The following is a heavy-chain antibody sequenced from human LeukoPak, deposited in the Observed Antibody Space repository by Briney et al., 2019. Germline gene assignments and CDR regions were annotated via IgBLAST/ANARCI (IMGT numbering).Heavy chain of an antibody. CDR3: AGGDRNGWYFDY. J-gene: IGHJ4*02. V-gene: IGHV3-20*04. CDR2: INWNGGST. CDR1: DFTFADYY. D-gene: IGHD6-19*01. Sequence: GGSLRLSCTASDFTFADYYMSWVRQAPGKGLEWVSGINWNGGSTGYGDSVKGRFTISRDNAKNSLYLQMNSLRAEDTALYYCAGGDRNGWYFDYWGQGILVTVSS.